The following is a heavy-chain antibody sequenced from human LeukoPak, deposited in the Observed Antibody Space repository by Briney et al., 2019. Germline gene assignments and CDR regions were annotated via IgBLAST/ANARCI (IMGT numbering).Heavy chain of an antibody. CDR1: GYSFTSYY. D-gene: IGHD4-17*01. CDR3: ARAATVTSFHRWFDP. V-gene: IGHV1-46*01. CDR2: INPSGGST. J-gene: IGHJ5*02. Sequence: ASVKVSCKASGYSFTSYYMHWVRQAPGQGLEWMGIINPSGGSTSYAQKFQGRVTMTRGTSTSTIYMELSSLRSEDTAVYYCARAATVTSFHRWFDPWGQGTLVTVSS.